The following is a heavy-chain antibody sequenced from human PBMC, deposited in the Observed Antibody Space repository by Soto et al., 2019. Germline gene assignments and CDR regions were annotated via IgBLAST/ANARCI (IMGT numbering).Heavy chain of an antibody. CDR2: IXHSGST. J-gene: IGHJ3*02. Sequence: SETLSLTCXVYGGSFSGYXWSXIRQPPGKGLEWIGXIXHSGSTNNNPSLKSRVTISVDTSKNQFSLKLSSVTAADTAVYYCARGGVIFGVVIRDPAAFDIWGQGTMVTVSS. CDR1: GGSFSGYX. V-gene: IGHV4-34*01. D-gene: IGHD3-3*01. CDR3: ARGGVIFGVVIRDPAAFDI.